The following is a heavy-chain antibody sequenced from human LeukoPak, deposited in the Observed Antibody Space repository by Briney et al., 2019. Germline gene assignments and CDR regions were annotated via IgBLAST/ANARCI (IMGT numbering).Heavy chain of an antibody. J-gene: IGHJ4*02. Sequence: TLSLTCTVSGGSISSGGYYWSWIRQHPGKGLEWIGYIYYSGSTYYNPSLKSRVTISVDTSKNQFSLKLSSVTAADTAVYYCARERKNYYDSSGYVDYWGQGTLVTVSS. CDR3: ARERKNYYDSSGYVDY. CDR1: GGSISSGGYY. CDR2: IYYSGST. V-gene: IGHV4-31*03. D-gene: IGHD3-22*01.